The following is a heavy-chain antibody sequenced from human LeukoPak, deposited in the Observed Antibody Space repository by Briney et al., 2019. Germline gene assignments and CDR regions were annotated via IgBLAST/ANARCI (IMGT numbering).Heavy chain of an antibody. CDR2: ISGSGGST. CDR3: GEDFGYGGGRARYFDD. V-gene: IGHV3-23*01. J-gene: IGHJ4*02. Sequence: PGGSLRLSCAASGFTFSSYAMSWVRKAPGKGLEWVSAISGSGGSTYYADSVKGRFTISRDNSKNTLYLQMNSLRAEDTAVYYGGEDFGYGGGRARYFDDWGQGTLVTVS. D-gene: IGHD2-21*01. CDR1: GFTFSSYA.